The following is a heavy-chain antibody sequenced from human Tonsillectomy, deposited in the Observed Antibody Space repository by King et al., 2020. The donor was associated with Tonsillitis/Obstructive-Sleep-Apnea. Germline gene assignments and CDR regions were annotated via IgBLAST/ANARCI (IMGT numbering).Heavy chain of an antibody. V-gene: IGHV1-46*01. CDR3: AREALAAAGTILDF. CDR1: GYTFTSYY. D-gene: IGHD6-13*01. CDR2: INPSDSGT. Sequence: VQLVESGAEVKKPGASVKVSCKTSGYTFTSYYMHWVRQAPGQGLEWMGIINPSDSGTHYAQKFQGRVTLTRDTSTSTVHMELSSLRYEDTAVYYCAREALAAAGTILDFWGQGTLVTVSS. J-gene: IGHJ4*02.